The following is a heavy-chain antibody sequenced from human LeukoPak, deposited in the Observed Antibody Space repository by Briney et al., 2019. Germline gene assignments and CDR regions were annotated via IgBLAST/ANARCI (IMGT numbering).Heavy chain of an antibody. CDR2: IYYSGST. D-gene: IGHD6-13*01. Sequence: PSETLSLTCTVSGGPISSYYWSWIRQPPGKGLEWIGYIYYSGSTNYNPSLKSRVTISVDTSMNQFSLKLSSVTAADTAVYYCARGYSSSWYYVDYFDYWGQGTLVTVSS. CDR1: GGPISSYY. CDR3: ARGYSSSWYYVDYFDY. J-gene: IGHJ4*02. V-gene: IGHV4-59*01.